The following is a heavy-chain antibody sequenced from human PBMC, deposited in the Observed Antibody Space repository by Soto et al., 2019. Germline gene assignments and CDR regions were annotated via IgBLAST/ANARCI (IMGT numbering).Heavy chain of an antibody. CDR3: ARLHVYCISSSCHGHYAMDV. D-gene: IGHD2-2*01. CDR1: GGSISSDY. Sequence: SETLSLTCTVSGGSISSDYWSWIRQPPGKGLEWIGYIYYSGSINYNPSLESRVAISVDTSKNQFSLKLTSVTAADTAVYYCARLHVYCISSSCHGHYAMDVWGQGTTVTVSS. J-gene: IGHJ6*02. V-gene: IGHV4-59*08. CDR2: IYYSGSI.